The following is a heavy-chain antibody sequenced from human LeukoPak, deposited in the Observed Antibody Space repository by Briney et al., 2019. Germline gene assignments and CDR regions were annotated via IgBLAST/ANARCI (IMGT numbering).Heavy chain of an antibody. CDR2: ISAYNVNT. D-gene: IGHD4-11*01. V-gene: IGHV1-18*01. CDR3: ARVPVSGPGARFDY. J-gene: IGHJ4*02. Sequence: ASVKVSCKASGYTFTSYGISWVRQAPGQGLEWMGWISAYNVNTNDAQKLQGRVTMTTDTSTTTAYMELRSLRSDDTAVYCCARVPVSGPGARFDYWGQGTLVTVSS. CDR1: GYTFTSYG.